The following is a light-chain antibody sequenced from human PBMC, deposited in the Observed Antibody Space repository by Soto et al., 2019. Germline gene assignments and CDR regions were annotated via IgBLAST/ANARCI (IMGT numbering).Light chain of an antibody. V-gene: IGLV2-23*02. CDR3: CSYAGSSTLSYV. Sequence: LTQPASVSGSPGQSITISCTGTSSDVGSYNLVSWYQQHPGKAPKLMIYEVSKRPSGVSNRFSGSKSGNTASLTISGLQAEDEADYYCCSYAGSSTLSYVFGTGTKVTVL. CDR2: EVS. CDR1: SSDVGSYNL. J-gene: IGLJ1*01.